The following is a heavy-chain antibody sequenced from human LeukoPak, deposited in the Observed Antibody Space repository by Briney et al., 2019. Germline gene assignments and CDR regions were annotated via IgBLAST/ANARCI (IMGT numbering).Heavy chain of an antibody. D-gene: IGHD2-2*01. CDR3: ARVPI. V-gene: IGHV3-30-3*01. CDR2: ISYDGSNK. Sequence: PGKGVEWVAVISYDGSNKYYADSVKGRFTISRDNSKNTLYLQMNSLRAEDTAVYYCARVPIWGQGTMVTVSS. J-gene: IGHJ3*02.